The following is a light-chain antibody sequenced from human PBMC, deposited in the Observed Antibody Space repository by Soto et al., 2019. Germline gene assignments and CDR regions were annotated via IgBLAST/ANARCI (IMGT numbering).Light chain of an antibody. V-gene: IGKV1D-12*01. CDR3: QQTTTFPLT. J-gene: IGKJ4*01. Sequence: DIQMTQSPSSVSASVGDRVTSTCRASQGVSTWLAWYQQKPGKAPHLLIYTASSLQSGVPSRFSGSGSGTDFTLTISSRQPEDFANYYCQQTTTFPLTFGGGTKVEI. CDR1: QGVSTW. CDR2: TAS.